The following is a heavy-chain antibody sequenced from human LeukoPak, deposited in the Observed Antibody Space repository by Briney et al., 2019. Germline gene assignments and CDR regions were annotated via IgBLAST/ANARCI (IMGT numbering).Heavy chain of an antibody. CDR3: ARDQIPAAGRGAFDI. J-gene: IGHJ3*02. V-gene: IGHV4-59*01. CDR2: IYYSGST. D-gene: IGHD6-13*01. CDR1: GGSISSYY. Sequence: SSETLSLTCTVSGGSISSYYWRLIRQPPGKGLEWIGYIYYSGSTNYNPSLKSRVTISVDTSKKQFSLKLSSVTAADTAVYYCARDQIPAAGRGAFDIWGQGTMVTVSS.